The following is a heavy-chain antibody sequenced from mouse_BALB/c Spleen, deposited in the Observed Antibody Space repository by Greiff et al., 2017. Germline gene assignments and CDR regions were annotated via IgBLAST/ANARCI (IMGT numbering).Heavy chain of an antibody. D-gene: IGHD1-1*01. CDR2: ISSGGST. Sequence: EVKVEESGGGLVKPGGSLKLSCAASGFTFSSYAMSWVRQTPEKRLEWVASISSGGSTYYPDSVKGRFTISRDNARNILYLQMSSLRSEDTAMYYCARAKSYYDTLGYWGQGTTLTVSS. CDR1: GFTFSSYA. CDR3: ARAKSYYDTLGY. V-gene: IGHV5-6-5*01. J-gene: IGHJ2*01.